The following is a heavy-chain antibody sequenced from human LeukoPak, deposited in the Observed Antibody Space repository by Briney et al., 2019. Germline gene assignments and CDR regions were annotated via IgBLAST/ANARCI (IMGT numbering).Heavy chain of an antibody. CDR3: AKDHGGTRNAVYDYVWGSYRLGSEYFDY. CDR1: GFTFSSYG. D-gene: IGHD3-16*02. V-gene: IGHV3-30*02. Sequence: PGGSLRLSRAASGFTFSSYGMHWVRQAPGKGLEWVAFIRYDGSNKYYAESVKGRFTISRDNSKNTLYLQMNSLRAEDTAVYYCAKDHGGTRNAVYDYVWGSYRLGSEYFDYWGQGTLVTVSS. CDR2: IRYDGSNK. J-gene: IGHJ4*02.